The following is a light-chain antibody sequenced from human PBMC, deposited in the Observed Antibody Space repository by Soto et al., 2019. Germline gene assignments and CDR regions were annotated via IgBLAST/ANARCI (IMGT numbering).Light chain of an antibody. J-gene: IGLJ1*01. CDR2: EVT. V-gene: IGLV2-14*01. CDR3: SSYTRSTILV. CDR1: SSDIGAYNY. Sequence: QSALTQPASVSGSPGQSITISCSGTSSDIGAYNYVSWYQQYPGKAPKLMLYEVTYRPSGVSHRFSGSKSGNTASLTISGLQAEDEADYYCSSYTRSTILVFGHGTKLTVL.